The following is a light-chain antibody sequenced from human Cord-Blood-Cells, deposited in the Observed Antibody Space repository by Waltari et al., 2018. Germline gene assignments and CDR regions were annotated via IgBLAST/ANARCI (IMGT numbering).Light chain of an antibody. CDR2: DVT. J-gene: IGLJ1*01. Sequence: QSALTQPRSVSGSPGQSVTISCTGTSSDVGGYNYVSWYQQHPGKAPKRMIYDVTKRPSGVHDRFSGSKSGTTASLTISGLQAEDEADYYCCSYAGSYTYVFGTGTKVTVL. V-gene: IGLV2-11*01. CDR3: CSYAGSYTYV. CDR1: SSDVGGYNY.